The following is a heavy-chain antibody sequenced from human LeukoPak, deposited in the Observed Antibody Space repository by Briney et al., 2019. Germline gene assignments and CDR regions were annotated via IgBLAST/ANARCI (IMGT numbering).Heavy chain of an antibody. CDR2: IYTSGST. D-gene: IGHD3-22*01. CDR3: ARAPEGYYDSSGPQPKYWYFDL. V-gene: IGHV4-61*02. J-gene: IGHJ2*01. Sequence: SETLSLTCTVSGGSISSGSYYWSWIRQPAGKGLEWIGRIYTSGSTNYNPSLKSRVTISVDTSKNQFSLKLSSVTAADTAVYYCARAPEGYYDSSGPQPKYWYFDLWGRGTLVTVSS. CDR1: GGSISSGSYY.